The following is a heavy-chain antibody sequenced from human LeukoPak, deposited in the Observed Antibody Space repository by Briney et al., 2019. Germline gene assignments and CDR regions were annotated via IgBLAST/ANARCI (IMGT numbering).Heavy chain of an antibody. J-gene: IGHJ4*02. Sequence: PGGSLRLSCAASGFTVSSNYMSWVRQAPGKGLEWVSVIYSGGSTYYADSVKGRFTISRHNSKNTLYLQMNSLRAEDTAVYYCARVNGIVATTETDDWGQGTLVTVSS. CDR3: ARVNGIVATTETDD. CDR2: IYSGGST. CDR1: GFTVSSNY. D-gene: IGHD5-12*01. V-gene: IGHV3-53*04.